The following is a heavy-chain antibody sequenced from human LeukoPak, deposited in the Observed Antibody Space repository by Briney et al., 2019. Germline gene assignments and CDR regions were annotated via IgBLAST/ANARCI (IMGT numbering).Heavy chain of an antibody. Sequence: PGRSLRLYCRGSGFTFGDYVMSWVRQAPGKGLEWIGFIRSKTNGGTTEYAASVKDRFFISRDDAKSTTFLHMNSLKTEDTAVYYCAFSGWYYFHHWGQGTLVTVSS. J-gene: IGHJ4*02. V-gene: IGHV3-49*04. CDR2: IRSKTNGGTT. D-gene: IGHD6-19*01. CDR3: AFSGWYYFHH. CDR1: GFTFGDYV.